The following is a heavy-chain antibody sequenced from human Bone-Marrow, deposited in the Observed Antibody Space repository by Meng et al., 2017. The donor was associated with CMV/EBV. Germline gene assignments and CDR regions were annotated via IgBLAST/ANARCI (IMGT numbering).Heavy chain of an antibody. CDR1: GFTFRSYN. V-gene: IGHV3-21*01. CDR3: ARDRKAQAYDFWTTYYTFYYYGMDV. J-gene: IGHJ6*02. D-gene: IGHD3-3*01. Sequence: GESLKISCGASGFTFRSYNMIWVRQAPGKGLEWVSSISSSSGYMYYADSVKGRFTISRDNAKKSLYLQMNSLRAEDTAVYFCARDRKAQAYDFWTTYYTFYYYGMDVWGQGTTVTVS. CDR2: ISSSSGYM.